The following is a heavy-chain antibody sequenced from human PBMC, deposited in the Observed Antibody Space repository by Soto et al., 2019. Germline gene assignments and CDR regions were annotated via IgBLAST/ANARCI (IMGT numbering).Heavy chain of an antibody. D-gene: IGHD6-25*01. CDR3: AKDNAGYSSGSSFFDY. CDR1: GFTFSTFA. V-gene: IGHV3-30*18. CDR2: ISYDGSNQ. J-gene: IGHJ4*02. Sequence: GGSLRLSCAASGFTFSTFAMHWVRQAPGKGLEWVAVISYDGSNQYYAESLKGRFTIARDNSKNTLSLQMSSLRAEDTAVYYCAKDNAGYSSGSSFFDYWGQGTLVTVSS.